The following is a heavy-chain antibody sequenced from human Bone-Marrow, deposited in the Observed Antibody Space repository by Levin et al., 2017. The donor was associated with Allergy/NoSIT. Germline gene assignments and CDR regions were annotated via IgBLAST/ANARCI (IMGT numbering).Heavy chain of an antibody. Sequence: NPSETLSLTCTVSGSSVSNYYWSWIRQAPGKGLEWIGDIFYSGTTKYSPALKGRVTLSIDTSKNQFSLRLRSVTSADTAVYYCVRLKFEWYWVEPWGQGTRVTVSS. CDR3: VRLKFEWYWVEP. CDR2: IFYSGTT. CDR1: GSSVSNYY. V-gene: IGHV4-59*02. D-gene: IGHD3-9*01. J-gene: IGHJ5*02.